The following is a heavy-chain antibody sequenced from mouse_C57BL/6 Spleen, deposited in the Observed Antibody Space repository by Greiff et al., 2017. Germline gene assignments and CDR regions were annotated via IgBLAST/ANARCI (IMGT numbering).Heavy chain of an antibody. CDR1: GYTFTSYW. Sequence: QVQLQQPGAELVKPGASVKLSCKASGYTFTSYWMHWVKQRPGQGLEWIGMIHPNSGSTNYNEKFKSKATLTVDKSSSTAYMQLSSLTSEDSAVYYCARLDSSGYAWFAYWGQGTLVTVSA. D-gene: IGHD3-2*02. J-gene: IGHJ3*01. CDR3: ARLDSSGYAWFAY. CDR2: IHPNSGST. V-gene: IGHV1-64*01.